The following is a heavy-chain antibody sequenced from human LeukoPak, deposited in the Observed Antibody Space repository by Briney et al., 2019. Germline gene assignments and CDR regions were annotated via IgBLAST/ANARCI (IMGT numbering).Heavy chain of an antibody. D-gene: IGHD3-9*01. CDR1: GGSISSSSYY. V-gene: IGHV4-39*02. CDR3: ARDVTYYDILTGYYRDAFDI. J-gene: IGHJ3*02. Sequence: SETLSLTCTVSGGSISSSSYYWGWIRQPPGTGLEWIGSIYYSGSTYYNPSLKSRVTISVDTSKNQFSLKLSSVTAADTAVYYCARDVTYYDILTGYYRDAFDIWGQGTMVTVSS. CDR2: IYYSGST.